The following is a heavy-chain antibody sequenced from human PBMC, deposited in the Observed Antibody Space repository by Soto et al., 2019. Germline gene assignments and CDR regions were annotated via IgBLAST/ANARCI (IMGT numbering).Heavy chain of an antibody. CDR3: ARPDDYGGNSDDAFDV. D-gene: IGHD4-17*01. V-gene: IGHV4-39*01. CDR2: IYFSGLT. Sequence: PSETLSFTCTVSGLSISTTNHYWAWIRQPPGKGLEWIGNIYFSGLTYYNPSLKGRLAISVDTSKNQFSLKLTSVTAADTGVYFCARPDDYGGNSDDAFDVWGQGTMVTVSS. CDR1: GLSISTTNHY. J-gene: IGHJ3*01.